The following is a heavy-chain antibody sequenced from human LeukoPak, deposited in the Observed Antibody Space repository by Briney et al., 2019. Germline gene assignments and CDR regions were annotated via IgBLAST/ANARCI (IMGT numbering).Heavy chain of an antibody. Sequence: GGFLRLSFAASGFTFSSYSMNWVRQAPGKGLEWVSSISSSSSYIYYADSVKGRFTISRDNAKNSLYLQMNSLRAEDTAVYYCARSLRITMIVVVTADAFDIWGQGTMVTVSS. CDR2: ISSSSSYI. CDR3: ARSLRITMIVVVTADAFDI. J-gene: IGHJ3*02. CDR1: GFTFSSYS. D-gene: IGHD3-22*01. V-gene: IGHV3-21*01.